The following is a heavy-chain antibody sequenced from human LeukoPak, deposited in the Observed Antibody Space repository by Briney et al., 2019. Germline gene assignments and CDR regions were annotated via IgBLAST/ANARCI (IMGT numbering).Heavy chain of an antibody. D-gene: IGHD6-19*01. CDR2: INPSGGST. CDR3: ARDRIAVAGKGDY. V-gene: IGHV1-46*01. Sequence: GASVKVSCKASGYTFTSYYMHWVRQAPGQGLEWMGIINPSGGSTSYAQKFQGRVTMTRDTSTSTVYMELRSLGSDDTAVYYCARDRIAVAGKGDYWGQGTLVTVSS. J-gene: IGHJ4*02. CDR1: GYTFTSYY.